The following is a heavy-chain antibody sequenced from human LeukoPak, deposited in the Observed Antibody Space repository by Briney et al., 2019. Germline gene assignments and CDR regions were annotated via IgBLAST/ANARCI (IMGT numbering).Heavy chain of an antibody. J-gene: IGHJ4*02. CDR2: FYYSGST. CDR1: GGSISSSGSY. V-gene: IGHV4-39*01. CDR3: ARRETYSSGWVDY. Sequence: SETLSLTCTVSGGSISSSGSYWGWIRQPPGKGLEWIGNFYYSGSTYYNPSLKSRVTISVDTSKNQFSLRLSSVTAADTAVYYCARRETYSSGWVDYWGQGTLVTVSS. D-gene: IGHD6-19*01.